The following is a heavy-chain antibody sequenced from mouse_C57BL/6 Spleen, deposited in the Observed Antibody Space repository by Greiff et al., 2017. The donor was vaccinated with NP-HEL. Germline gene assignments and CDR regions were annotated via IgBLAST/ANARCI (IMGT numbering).Heavy chain of an antibody. V-gene: IGHV1-80*01. J-gene: IGHJ4*01. CDR2: IYPGDGDT. D-gene: IGHD2-1*01. CDR3: ARGRAYGNYNYAMDY. CDR1: GYAFSSYW. Sequence: QVQLQQSGAELVKPGASVKISCKASGYAFSSYWMNWVKQRPGKGLEWIGQIYPGDGDTNYNGKFKGKATLTADKSSSTAYMQLSSLTSEDSAVYFCARGRAYGNYNYAMDYWGQGTSVTVSS.